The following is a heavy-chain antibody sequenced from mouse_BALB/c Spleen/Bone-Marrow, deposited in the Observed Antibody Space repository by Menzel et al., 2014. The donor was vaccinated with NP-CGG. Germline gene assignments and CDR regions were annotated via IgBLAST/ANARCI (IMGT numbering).Heavy chain of an antibody. CDR2: IDPANGNV. V-gene: IGHV14-3*02. Sequence: EVQLQQSGAELVKPGASVRLSCTTSGINFKDTFMHWVRQRPEQGLEWIGRIDPANGNVKSGPPFQAKATLTADTSSNTAYLQLSSLTSEETADYYCTRYGNNVSCSMDYWGQGTSVTVSS. D-gene: IGHD2-1*01. CDR1: GINFKDTF. J-gene: IGHJ4*01. CDR3: TRYGNNVSCSMDY.